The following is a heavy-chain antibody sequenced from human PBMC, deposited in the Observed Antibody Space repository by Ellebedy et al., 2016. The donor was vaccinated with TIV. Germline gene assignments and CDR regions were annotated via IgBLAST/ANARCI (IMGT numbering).Heavy chain of an antibody. V-gene: IGHV3-23*01. Sequence: GESLKISXAASGFTFSSYAMSWVRQAPGKGLEWVSAISGSGGSTYYADSVKGRFTISRDNSKNTLYLQMNSLRAEDTAVYYCAKEWGSSWYSYYYGMDVWGQGTTVTVSS. D-gene: IGHD6-13*01. CDR2: ISGSGGST. CDR3: AKEWGSSWYSYYYGMDV. J-gene: IGHJ6*02. CDR1: GFTFSSYA.